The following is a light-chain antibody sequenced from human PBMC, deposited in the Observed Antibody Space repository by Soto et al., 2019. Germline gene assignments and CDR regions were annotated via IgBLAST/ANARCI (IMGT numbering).Light chain of an antibody. Sequence: DIPLTQSPSFLSASVGDRVTITCRASQGISSYLAWYQQKPGKAPKLLIYVASTLQSGVPSRFSGSGSGTEFTLTISSPQPEDFATYYCQQDNNYPLTFGGGTKVEIK. CDR2: VAS. J-gene: IGKJ4*01. CDR3: QQDNNYPLT. CDR1: QGISSY. V-gene: IGKV1-9*01.